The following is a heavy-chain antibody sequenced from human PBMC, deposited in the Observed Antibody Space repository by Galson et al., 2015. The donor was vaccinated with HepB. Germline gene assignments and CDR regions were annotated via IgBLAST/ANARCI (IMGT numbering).Heavy chain of an antibody. CDR1: GFTFSSYG. J-gene: IGHJ4*02. Sequence: SLRLSCAASGFTFSSYGMHWVRQAPGKGLEWVAVISYDGSNKYYADSVKGRFTISGDNSKNTLYLQMNSLRAEDTAVYYCAKDRPPKRWLQFGFFDYWGQGTLVTVSS. D-gene: IGHD5-24*01. CDR2: ISYDGSNK. CDR3: AKDRPPKRWLQFGFFDY. V-gene: IGHV3-30*18.